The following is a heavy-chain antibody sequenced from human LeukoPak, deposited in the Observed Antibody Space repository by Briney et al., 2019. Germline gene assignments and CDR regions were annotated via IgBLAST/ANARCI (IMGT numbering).Heavy chain of an antibody. CDR2: SNNSGST. D-gene: IGHD2-15*01. Sequence: SETLSLTCAVYGGSFSGYYWSWIRRPPGKGLEWIGKSNNSGSTNYNPSLKSRVTISVDASKNQFSLKLSSVTAADTAVYYCARGSGGRSWPQNAYYFDYWGQGTLVTVSS. J-gene: IGHJ4*02. CDR1: GGSFSGYY. V-gene: IGHV4-34*01. CDR3: ARGSGGRSWPQNAYYFDY.